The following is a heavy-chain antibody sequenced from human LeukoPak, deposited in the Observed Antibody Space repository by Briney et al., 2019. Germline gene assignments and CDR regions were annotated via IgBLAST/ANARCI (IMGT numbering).Heavy chain of an antibody. J-gene: IGHJ4*02. V-gene: IGHV4-59*08. CDR3: ARGPEWYYFDY. CDR1: GGSISSYY. CDR2: IYYSGSA. Sequence: PAETLSLTCTVSGGSISSYYWSWIRQPPGKGLEWIGYIYYSGSAIYRPSLKSRVTISVDTSKNQFSLRLSSVTAADTAVYYCARGPEWYYFDYWGQGTLVTVSS. D-gene: IGHD3-3*01.